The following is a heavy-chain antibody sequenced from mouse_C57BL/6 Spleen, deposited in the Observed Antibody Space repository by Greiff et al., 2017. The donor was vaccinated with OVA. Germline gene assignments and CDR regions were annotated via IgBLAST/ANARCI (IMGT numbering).Heavy chain of an antibody. Sequence: DVMLVESGGGLVQPGGSLKLSCAASGFTFSDYGMAWVRQAPRKGPEWVAFISNLAYSIYYADTVTGRFTISRENAKNTLYLEMSSLRSEDTAMYYCARQDSRGFAYWGQGTLVTVSA. J-gene: IGHJ3*01. CDR2: ISNLAYSI. CDR3: ARQDSRGFAY. CDR1: GFTFSDYG. V-gene: IGHV5-15*01.